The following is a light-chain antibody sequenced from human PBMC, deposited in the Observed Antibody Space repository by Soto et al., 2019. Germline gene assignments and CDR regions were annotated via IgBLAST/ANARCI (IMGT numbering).Light chain of an antibody. CDR3: QQYDNRPYT. V-gene: IGKV1-33*01. J-gene: IGKJ2*01. Sequence: DIQMTQSPSSLSASVGDRVTITCQASQDISNYLNWYQQNPGKAPKLLISDESNLEAGVPSRFSGSGSGTDFTFTISSLQPEDIGAYYCQQYDNRPYTFGQGTKLEIK. CDR1: QDISNY. CDR2: DES.